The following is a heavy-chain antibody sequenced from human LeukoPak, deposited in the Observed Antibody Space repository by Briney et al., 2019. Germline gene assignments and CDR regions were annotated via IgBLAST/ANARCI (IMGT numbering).Heavy chain of an antibody. Sequence: GGSLRLSSAASGFTFSNYAMTWVRQGPGKGLEWVSGMSSGTGSTYYADSVKGRFTISRDNSKNTLYLQMNSLRAEDTGVYYCAKHAGPYYYNGIDVGGQRTTVPVPS. CDR3: AKHAGPYYYNGIDV. J-gene: IGHJ6*02. CDR1: GFTFSNYA. CDR2: MSSGTGST. D-gene: IGHD3-10*01. V-gene: IGHV3-23*01.